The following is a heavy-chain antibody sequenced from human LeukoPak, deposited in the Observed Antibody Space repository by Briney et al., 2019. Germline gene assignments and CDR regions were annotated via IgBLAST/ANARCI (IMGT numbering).Heavy chain of an antibody. Sequence: SVKVSCKASGGTFSSYAISWVRQAPGQGLEWMGRIIPILGIANYAQKFQGRVTITADKSTSTAYMELSSLRSEDTAVYYCARHWGRDNWFDPWGQGTLVTVSS. V-gene: IGHV1-69*04. CDR1: GGTFSSYA. D-gene: IGHD7-27*01. J-gene: IGHJ5*02. CDR3: ARHWGRDNWFDP. CDR2: IIPILGIA.